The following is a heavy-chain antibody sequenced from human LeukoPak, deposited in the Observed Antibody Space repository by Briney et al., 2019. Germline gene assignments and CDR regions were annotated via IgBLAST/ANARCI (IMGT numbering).Heavy chain of an antibody. CDR2: IYYSGST. V-gene: IGHV4-31*03. D-gene: IGHD2-15*01. Sequence: PSQTLSLTCTVSGGSISSGGYYWSWIRQHPGKGLEGIGYIYYSGSTYYNPSLKSRVTISVDTSKNQFSLKLSSVTAADTAVYYCARVVVVVAAPPWYFDLWGRGTLVTVSS. CDR3: ARVVVVVAAPPWYFDL. CDR1: GGSISSGGYY. J-gene: IGHJ2*01.